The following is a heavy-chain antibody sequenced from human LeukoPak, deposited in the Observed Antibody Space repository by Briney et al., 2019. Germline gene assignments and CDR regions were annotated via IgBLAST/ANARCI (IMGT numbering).Heavy chain of an antibody. D-gene: IGHD7-27*01. V-gene: IGHV3-30-3*01. CDR1: GFTFSTYA. Sequence: GGSLRLSCAASGFTFSTYAMHWVRQAPGKGLEWVAVLSYDASDIHYADSVRGRFTISRDNSKNTLYLQMNSLRVEDTAVYYCARDQAGEERDYWGQGTLVTVSS. J-gene: IGHJ4*02. CDR2: LSYDASDI. CDR3: ARDQAGEERDY.